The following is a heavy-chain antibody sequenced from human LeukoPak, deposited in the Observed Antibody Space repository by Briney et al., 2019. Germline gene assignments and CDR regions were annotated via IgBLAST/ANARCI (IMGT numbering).Heavy chain of an antibody. CDR3: ARSEQQLVSYYFDY. CDR1: GGTFSSYA. D-gene: IGHD6-13*01. Sequence: ASVKVSCKASGGTFSSYAISWVRQAPGQGLEWMGGIIPIFGTANYAQKFQGRVTTTADESTSTAYMELSSLRSEDTAVYYCARSEQQLVSYYFDYWGQGTLVTVSS. V-gene: IGHV1-69*13. CDR2: IIPIFGTA. J-gene: IGHJ4*02.